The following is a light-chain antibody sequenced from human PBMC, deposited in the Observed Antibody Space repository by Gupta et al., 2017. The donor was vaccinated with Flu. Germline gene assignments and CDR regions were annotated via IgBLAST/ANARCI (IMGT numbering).Light chain of an antibody. CDR2: EFN. V-gene: IGLV6-57*01. CDR1: SGSIARNY. Sequence: SMLTQPPSVSESSGPTVTISCTRSSGSIARNYVQWYQQRPGRSPTTIIYEFNQRPSGVPDRFSGSIESSTNSASLTSAGLKTEDEADYYSQSYASNKGGIFGGGTKLTVL. CDR3: QSYASNKGGI. J-gene: IGLJ2*01.